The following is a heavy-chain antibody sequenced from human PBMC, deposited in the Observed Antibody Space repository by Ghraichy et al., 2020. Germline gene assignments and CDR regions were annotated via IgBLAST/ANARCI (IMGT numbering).Heavy chain of an antibody. D-gene: IGHD3-22*01. CDR2: IYYSGST. V-gene: IGHV4-59*01. CDR3: ARDRGVVVPGGAFDI. Sequence: TLSLTCTVSGGSISSYYWSWIRQPPGKGLEWIGYIYYSGSTNYNPSLKSRVTISVDTSKNQFSLKLSSVTAADTAVYYCARDRGVVVPGGAFDIWGQGTMVTVSS. CDR1: GGSISSYY. J-gene: IGHJ3*02.